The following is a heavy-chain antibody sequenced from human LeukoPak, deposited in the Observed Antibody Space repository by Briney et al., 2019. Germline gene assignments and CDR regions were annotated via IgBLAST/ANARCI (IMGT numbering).Heavy chain of an antibody. J-gene: IGHJ6*02. CDR1: GFTFSSYW. V-gene: IGHV3-7*03. D-gene: IGHD3-3*01. CDR3: AREAYYDFWSGYV. Sequence: GGSLRLPCAASGFTFSSYWMSWVRQAPGKGLEWVANIKQDGSEKYYVDSVKGRFTISRDNAKNSLYLQMNSLRAEDTAVYYCAREAYYDFWSGYVWGQGTTVTVSS. CDR2: IKQDGSEK.